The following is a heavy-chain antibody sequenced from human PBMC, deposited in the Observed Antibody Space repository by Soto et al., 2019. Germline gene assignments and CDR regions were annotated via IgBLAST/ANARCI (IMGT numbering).Heavy chain of an antibody. CDR3: ARVTPFSDSSGYYEGGTWWFDP. J-gene: IGHJ5*02. D-gene: IGHD3-22*01. CDR1: GYTFTSYG. V-gene: IGHV1-18*01. CDR2: ISAYNGNT. Sequence: ASVKVSCKASGYTFTSYGISWVRQAPGQGLEWMGWISAYNGNTNYAQKLQGRVTMTTDTSTSTAYMELRSLRSDDTAVYYCARVTPFSDSSGYYEGGTWWFDPWGQGTLVTVS.